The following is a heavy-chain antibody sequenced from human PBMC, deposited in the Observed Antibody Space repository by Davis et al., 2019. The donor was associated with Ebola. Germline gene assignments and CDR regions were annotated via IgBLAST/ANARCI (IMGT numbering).Heavy chain of an antibody. CDR1: GFTFSSYD. CDR2: IGTAGDK. CDR3: ARGKRYDFYYYYGMDV. J-gene: IGHJ6*02. Sequence: GESLKISCAASGFTFSSYDMHWVRQATGKGLEWVSAIGTAGDKYYPGSVKGRFTISRENAKNSLYLQMNSLRAGDTAVYYCARGKRYDFYYYYGMDVWGQGTTVTVSS. V-gene: IGHV3-13*01. D-gene: IGHD5-12*01.